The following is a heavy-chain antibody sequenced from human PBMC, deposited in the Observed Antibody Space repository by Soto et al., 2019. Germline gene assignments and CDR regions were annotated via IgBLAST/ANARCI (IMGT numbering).Heavy chain of an antibody. D-gene: IGHD3-10*01. V-gene: IGHV1-18*01. CDR2: ISAYNGNT. Sequence: ASVKVSCKASGYTFTSYGISWVRRAPGQGLEWMGWISAYNGNTNYAQKLQGRGTMTTDTSTSTADVELRSRRADDTAVYYWGREYYYGSGPWYWGQGTLLTVPQ. CDR3: GREYYYGSGPWY. CDR1: GYTFTSYG. J-gene: IGHJ4*02.